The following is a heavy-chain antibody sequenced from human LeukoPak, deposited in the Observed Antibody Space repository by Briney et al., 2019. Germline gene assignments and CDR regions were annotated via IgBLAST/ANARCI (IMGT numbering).Heavy chain of an antibody. Sequence: GASVKVSCKVSGYTLTELSMHWVRQAPGKGLEWMGGFDPEDGETIYAQKFQGRVTMTEDTSTDTAYMELSSLRSEDTAVYYCAGTSGWSNWFDPWGQGTLVTVSS. CDR2: FDPEDGET. V-gene: IGHV1-24*01. J-gene: IGHJ5*02. CDR3: AGTSGWSNWFDP. CDR1: GYTLTELS. D-gene: IGHD6-19*01.